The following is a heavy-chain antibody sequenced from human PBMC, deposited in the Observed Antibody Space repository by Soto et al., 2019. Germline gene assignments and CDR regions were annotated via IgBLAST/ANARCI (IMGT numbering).Heavy chain of an antibody. CDR1: GYTFTSYY. D-gene: IGHD3-22*01. CDR2: INPSGGST. CDR3: ARDLHYYDSSGYYYSYYYYYYGMDV. Sequence: ASVKVSCKASGYTFTSYYMHWVRQAPGQGLEWMGIINPSGGSTSYAQKFQGRVTMTRDTSTSTVYMELSSLRSEDTAVYYCARDLHYYDSSGYYYSYYYYYYGMDVWGRGSTVTVSS. V-gene: IGHV1-46*01. J-gene: IGHJ6*04.